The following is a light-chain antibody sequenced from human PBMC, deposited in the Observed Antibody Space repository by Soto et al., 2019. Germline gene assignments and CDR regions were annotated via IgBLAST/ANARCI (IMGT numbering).Light chain of an antibody. J-gene: IGLJ1*01. Sequence: ALTQPASVSGSPGQSITISCTGTSSDVGSYNLVSWYQQHPDKAPKLMIYEGSKRPSGVSNRFSGSKSGNTASLTISGLQAEDEADYYCCSYAGSSTSYVFGTGTKVTVL. CDR1: SSDVGSYNL. V-gene: IGLV2-23*01. CDR3: CSYAGSSTSYV. CDR2: EGS.